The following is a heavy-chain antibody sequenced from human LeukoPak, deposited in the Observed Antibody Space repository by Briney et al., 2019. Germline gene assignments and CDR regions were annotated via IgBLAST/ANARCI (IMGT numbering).Heavy chain of an antibody. CDR3: ARRFGGPRDAFDI. CDR1: GGTFSSYA. CDR2: IIPIFGTA. Sequence: SVKVSCKASGGTFSSYAISWVRQAPGQGLEWMGGIIPIFGTANYAQKFQGRVTITADESTSTAYMELSSLRSEDTAVYYCARRFGGPRDAFDIWGQGTMVTVSS. D-gene: IGHD3-3*01. V-gene: IGHV1-69*13. J-gene: IGHJ3*02.